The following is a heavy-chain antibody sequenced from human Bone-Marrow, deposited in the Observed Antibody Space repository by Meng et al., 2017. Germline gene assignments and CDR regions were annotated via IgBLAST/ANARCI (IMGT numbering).Heavy chain of an antibody. D-gene: IGHD3-10*01. CDR3: VRVSGRDFGGWADS. CDR1: GGSVTSNNW. CDR2: IHHGGNT. J-gene: IGHJ4*02. Sequence: QVRLQESGPRLVKPSATLSLTCDVSGGSVTSNNWWSWVRQSPGKALEWIGEIHHGGNTNYDLSLKSRVTISMEKAKNQIFLRLTSVTAADTAMYYCVRVSGRDFGGWADSWGQGTLVIVSS. V-gene: IGHV4-4*02.